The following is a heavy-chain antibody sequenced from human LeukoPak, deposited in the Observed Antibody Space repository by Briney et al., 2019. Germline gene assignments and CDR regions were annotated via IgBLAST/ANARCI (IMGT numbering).Heavy chain of an antibody. CDR3: ARNKAITAFFGMDV. Sequence: GGSLRLSCAASGFTFSDCAMHWVRQASGKGLEWVAVIAYGGTYTHHADSLKGRFTISRDNSRDTLYLQINSLRPEDTALYYCARNKAITAFFGMDVWGQGTTISVSS. D-gene: IGHD2/OR15-2a*01. V-gene: IGHV3-30*03. CDR1: GFTFSDCA. J-gene: IGHJ6*02. CDR2: IAYGGTYT.